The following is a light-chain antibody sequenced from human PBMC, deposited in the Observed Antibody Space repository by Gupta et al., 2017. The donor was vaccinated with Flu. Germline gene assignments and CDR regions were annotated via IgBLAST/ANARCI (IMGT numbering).Light chain of an antibody. CDR2: GKN. V-gene: IGLV3-19*01. J-gene: IGLJ2*01. CDR1: RLRTYY. CDR3: NSRDSSGDRLI. Sequence: SSELTQDPAVSVALGQTVRITCQGDRLRTYYSTWYQQKPGQAPVLVIYGKNNRHSGIPDRFSGSSSGNTASVTITGTQAEEEADYYCNSRDSSGDRLIFGGGTKVTVV.